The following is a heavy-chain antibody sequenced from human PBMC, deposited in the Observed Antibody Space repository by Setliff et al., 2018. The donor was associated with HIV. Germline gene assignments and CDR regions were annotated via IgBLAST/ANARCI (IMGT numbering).Heavy chain of an antibody. J-gene: IGHJ6*03. CDR2: ISAYNGNT. CDR3: ASSPGTTRYYYYMDV. V-gene: IGHV1-18*01. D-gene: IGHD1-7*01. CDR1: GDTFTNYG. Sequence: GASVKVSCKASGDTFTNYGISWVRQAPGQGLEWMGWISAYNGNTDYGQKLQGRVTMTTDTSTSTAYMELRSVRSDDTAVYYCASSPGTTRYYYYMDVWGKGTTVTV.